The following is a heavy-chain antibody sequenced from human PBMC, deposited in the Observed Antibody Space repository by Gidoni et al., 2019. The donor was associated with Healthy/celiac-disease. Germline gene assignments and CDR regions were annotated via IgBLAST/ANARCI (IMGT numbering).Heavy chain of an antibody. Sequence: QVQLVQSGAEVKKPGASVKVSCKASGYTFTSYAMHWVRQAPGQRLEWMGWINAGNGNTKYSQKFQGRVTITRDISASTAYMELSSLRSEDTAVYYCARWELLGYYYYYGMDVWGQGTTVTVSS. CDR1: GYTFTSYA. CDR3: ARWELLGYYYYYGMDV. D-gene: IGHD1-26*01. V-gene: IGHV1-3*01. CDR2: INAGNGNT. J-gene: IGHJ6*02.